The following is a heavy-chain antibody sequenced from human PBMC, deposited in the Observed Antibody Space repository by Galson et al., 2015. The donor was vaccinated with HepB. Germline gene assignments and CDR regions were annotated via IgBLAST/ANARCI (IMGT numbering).Heavy chain of an antibody. CDR1: GYIFTDYH. CDR3: AVARGYSGYDPLDY. Sequence: SVKVSCKASGYIFTDYHMHWVRQAPGQGLEWMGWINPNSGDTNYAQKFQGWVTMTRDTSIRTAYMELSRLKSDDTAVYYCAVARGYSGYDPLDYWGQGTLVTVSS. D-gene: IGHD5-12*01. J-gene: IGHJ4*02. CDR2: INPNSGDT. V-gene: IGHV1-2*04.